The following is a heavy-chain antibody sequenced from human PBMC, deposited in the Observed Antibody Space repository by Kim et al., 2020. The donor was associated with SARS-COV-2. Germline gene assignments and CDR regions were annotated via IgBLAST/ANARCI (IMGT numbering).Heavy chain of an antibody. CDR1: GYSFTSYW. D-gene: IGHD2-2*01. J-gene: IGHJ6*02. Sequence: GESLKISCKGSGYSFTSYWIGWVRQMPGKGLEWMGIIYPGDSDTRYSPSFQGQVTISADKSISTAYLQWSSLKASDTAMYYCARAPVPAANYYGMDVWGQGTTVTVSS. V-gene: IGHV5-51*01. CDR3: ARAPVPAANYYGMDV. CDR2: IYPGDSDT.